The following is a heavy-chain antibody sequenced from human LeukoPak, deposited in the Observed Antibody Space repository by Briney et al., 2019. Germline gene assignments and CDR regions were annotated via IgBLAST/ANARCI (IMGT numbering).Heavy chain of an antibody. D-gene: IGHD5-12*01. CDR1: GYTLTELS. CDR3: ITEGRKDSDYDLYSYYMDV. V-gene: IGHV1-24*01. Sequence: GASVKVSCKVSGYTLTELSMHWVRQAPGKGLEWMEGFDPENGETIYAQKFQDRVTMTEDTSTDTAYMELSSLRSEDTAVYYCITEGRKDSDYDLYSYYMDVWGKGTTVTVSS. J-gene: IGHJ6*03. CDR2: FDPENGET.